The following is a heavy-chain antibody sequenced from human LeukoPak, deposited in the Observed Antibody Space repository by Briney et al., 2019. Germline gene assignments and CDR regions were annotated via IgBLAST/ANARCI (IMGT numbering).Heavy chain of an antibody. CDR1: GYSISSGYY. Sequence: PSETLSLTCTVSGYSISSGYYWGWIRQPPGKGLGWIGSIYHSGSTYYNPSLKSRVTMSVDTSKNQFSLKLSSVTAADTAVYYCARDGVFSYDFWSGLPSRWFDPWGQGTLVTVSS. CDR2: IYHSGST. V-gene: IGHV4-38-2*02. J-gene: IGHJ5*02. CDR3: ARDGVFSYDFWSGLPSRWFDP. D-gene: IGHD3-3*01.